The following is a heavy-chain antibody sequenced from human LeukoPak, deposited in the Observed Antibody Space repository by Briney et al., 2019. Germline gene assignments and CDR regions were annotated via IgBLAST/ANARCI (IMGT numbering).Heavy chain of an antibody. D-gene: IGHD5-18*01. CDR1: GGSISSGGYY. Sequence: SETLSLTCTVSGGSISSGGYYWSWIRQHPGKGLEWIGYIYYSGSTYYNPSLKSRVTISVDTSKNQFSLRLSSVTAADTAVYYCARNPGYSYGSPTFDYWGQGTLVTVSS. CDR2: IYYSGST. V-gene: IGHV4-31*03. J-gene: IGHJ4*02. CDR3: ARNPGYSYGSPTFDY.